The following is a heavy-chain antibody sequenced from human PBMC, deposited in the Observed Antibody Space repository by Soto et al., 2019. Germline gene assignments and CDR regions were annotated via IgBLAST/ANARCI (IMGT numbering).Heavy chain of an antibody. D-gene: IGHD3-22*01. V-gene: IGHV1-18*04. CDR1: GYTFTSYC. J-gene: IGHJ3*02. CDR2: IRAYNGNT. CDR3: ASSNSYDSSGYCAASFDI. Sequence: GASVNVSVKASGYTFTSYCISWVRQAPGQWLEVMGWIRAYNGNTNYAQKLQGRVTMTTDTSTSTAYMELRSLRYDDTDVYYWASSNSYDSSGYCAASFDIWAQWPMDNVSS.